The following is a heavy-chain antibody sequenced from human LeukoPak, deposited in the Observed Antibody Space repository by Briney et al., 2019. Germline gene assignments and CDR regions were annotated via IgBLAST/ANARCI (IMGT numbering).Heavy chain of an antibody. CDR3: ARDRIAVVGHPPNFDY. CDR2: ISYDGSNK. CDR1: GFTFSSYA. Sequence: GGSLRLSCAASGFTFSSYAMHWVRQAPGKGLEWVAVISYDGSNKYYADSVKGRFTISRDNSKNTLYLQMNSLRAEDTAVYYCARDRIAVVGHPPNFDYWGQGTLVTVSS. D-gene: IGHD6-19*01. V-gene: IGHV3-30-3*01. J-gene: IGHJ4*02.